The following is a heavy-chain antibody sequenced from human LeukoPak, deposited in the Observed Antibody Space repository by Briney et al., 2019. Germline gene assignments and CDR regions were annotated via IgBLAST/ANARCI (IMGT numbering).Heavy chain of an antibody. CDR3: ARVASRGIHLWPFDY. V-gene: IGHV4-61*01. CDR1: GGSVSSGSYY. Sequence: SETLSLTCTVSGGSVSSGSYYWSWIRQPPGKGLEWIGHIYYSGSTNYNPSLESRVTISVDMSKNQFSLKMSSVTAADTAVYYCARVASRGIHLWPFDYWGQGTLVTVSS. CDR2: IYYSGST. D-gene: IGHD5-18*01. J-gene: IGHJ4*02.